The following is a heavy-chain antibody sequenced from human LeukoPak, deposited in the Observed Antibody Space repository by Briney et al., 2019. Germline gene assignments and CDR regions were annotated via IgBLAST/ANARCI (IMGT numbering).Heavy chain of an antibody. J-gene: IGHJ4*02. V-gene: IGHV3-7*01. Sequence: GGSLRLSCTASGFTFTTYWMAWVRQAPGKGLEWVANIKQDGSEAYYAESVRGRFTISRDNAKNSLYLQMNSLRAEDTSVYYCSNGIYDKSYWGQGTPVTVSS. D-gene: IGHD2/OR15-2a*01. CDR3: SNGIYDKSY. CDR2: IKQDGSEA. CDR1: GFTFTTYW.